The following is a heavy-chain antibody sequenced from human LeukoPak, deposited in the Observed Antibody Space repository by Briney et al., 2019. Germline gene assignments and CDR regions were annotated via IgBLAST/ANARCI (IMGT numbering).Heavy chain of an antibody. CDR2: LNPSSGGT. CDR3: AREDFYDSSGYYKNKEYFQH. V-gene: IGHV1-2*02. Sequence: ASVKVSSKPSGYTFTGYYMHWVRQAPGQGLEWLGWLNPSSGGTKYAQKFQSRVIMTRDTSISTAYMELSWLRSDDTAVYYCAREDFYDSSGYYKNKEYFQHWGQGTLVTVSS. D-gene: IGHD3-22*01. J-gene: IGHJ1*01. CDR1: GYTFTGYY.